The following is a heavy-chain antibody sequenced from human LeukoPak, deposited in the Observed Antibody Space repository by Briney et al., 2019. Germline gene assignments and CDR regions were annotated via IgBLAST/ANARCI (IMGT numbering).Heavy chain of an antibody. J-gene: IGHJ3*02. CDR2: ISGSGGTT. CDR1: GFTFSSYG. CDR3: AKDPPTVMANAFHI. V-gene: IGHV3-23*01. D-gene: IGHD5-18*01. Sequence: GGSLRLSCAASGFTFSSYGMSWVRQAPGTGLEWVSSISGSGGTTYYADSVKGRFTISRDNSKNTLYLQMNSLRADDTAVYSCAKDPPTVMANAFHIWGQGTMVTVS.